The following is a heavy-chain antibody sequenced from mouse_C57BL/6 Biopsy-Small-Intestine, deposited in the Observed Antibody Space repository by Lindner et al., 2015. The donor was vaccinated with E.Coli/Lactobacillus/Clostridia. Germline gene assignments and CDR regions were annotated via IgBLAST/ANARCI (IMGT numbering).Heavy chain of an antibody. V-gene: IGHV1-81*01. CDR2: IIPIFGTA. CDR1: GGIFSSYA. D-gene: IGHD2-3*01. J-gene: IGHJ4*01. CDR3: ARDDGWFGELKGQPNWFDP. Sequence: SVKVSCKASGGIFSSYAISWVRQAPRQGLEWMGGIIPIFGTANYAQKFQGRVTITADESTSTAYLDLSSLRSEDTAVYYCARDDGWFGELKGQPNWFDPWGQGTLVTVSS.